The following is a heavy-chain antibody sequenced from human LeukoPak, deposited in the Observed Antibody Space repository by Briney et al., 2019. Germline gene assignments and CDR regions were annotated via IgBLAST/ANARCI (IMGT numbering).Heavy chain of an antibody. D-gene: IGHD6-19*01. CDR3: ARDRVAVADTSYFDL. V-gene: IGHV4-59*01. CDR2: IYYSGST. CDR1: GGSISSYY. Sequence: SETLSLTCTVSGGSISSYYWSWIRQPPGKELEWIGYIYYSGSTNYNPSLKSRITISVDTSKNQFSLKLSSVTAADTAVYYCARDRVAVADTSYFDLWGRGTLVTVSS. J-gene: IGHJ2*01.